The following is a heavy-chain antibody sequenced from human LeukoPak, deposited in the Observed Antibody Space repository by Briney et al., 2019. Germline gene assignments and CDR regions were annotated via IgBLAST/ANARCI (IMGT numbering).Heavy chain of an antibody. J-gene: IGHJ4*02. V-gene: IGHV1-2*02. CDR3: ARGPTNGQAFDY. CDR2: INPNSGGT. D-gene: IGHD2-8*01. CDR1: GNTFTGYY. Sequence: ASVKVSCKASGNTFTGYYIHWVRQAPGQGLEWMGWINPNSGGTNYAQKFQGRVTMTRDTSISTAYLELSRLRSDDTAVYYCARGPTNGQAFDYWGQGTLVSVSS.